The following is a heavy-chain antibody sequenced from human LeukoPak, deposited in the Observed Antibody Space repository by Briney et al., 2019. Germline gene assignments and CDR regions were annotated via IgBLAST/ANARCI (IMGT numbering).Heavy chain of an antibody. CDR2: IYHSGST. V-gene: IGHV4-4*02. Sequence: SETLSLTCAVSGGSISSSNWWSWVRQPPGKGLEWIGEIYHSGSTNYNPSLKSRVTISVDKSKNQFSLKLSSVTAADTAVYYCAREAAITIFGVVNYNWFDPWGQGTLVTVSS. CDR3: AREAAITIFGVVNYNWFDP. D-gene: IGHD3-3*01. J-gene: IGHJ5*02. CDR1: GGSISSSNW.